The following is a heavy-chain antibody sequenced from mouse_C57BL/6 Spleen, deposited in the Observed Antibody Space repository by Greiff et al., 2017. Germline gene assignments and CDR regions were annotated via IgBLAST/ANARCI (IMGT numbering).Heavy chain of an antibody. Sequence: EVQLVESGGDLVKPGGSLKLSCAASGFTFSSYGMSWVRQTPDKRLEWVATISSGGSYTYYPDSVKGRFTISRDNAKNTLYLQMSSLKSEDTAMYYCERHAAAFGYWGQGTTLSGSS. CDR2: ISSGGSYT. CDR1: GFTFSSYG. J-gene: IGHJ2*01. CDR3: ERHAAAFGY. V-gene: IGHV5-6*01.